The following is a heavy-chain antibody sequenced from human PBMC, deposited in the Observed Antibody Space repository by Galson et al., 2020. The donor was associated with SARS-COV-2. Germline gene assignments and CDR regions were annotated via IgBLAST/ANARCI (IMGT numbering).Heavy chain of an antibody. CDR3: AWIVARAVADTGRRGAFDI. D-gene: IGHD6-19*01. V-gene: IGHV2-70*11. CDR2: IDWDDNK. Sequence: ESGPTLVKPTQTLTLTCSFSGFSLSSRGMCVRWIRQPPGKALEWLARIDWDDNKYYNPSLKTRLTISKDTSKNQVVLTMTNMDPVDTATYYCAWIVARAVADTGRRGAFDIWGQGTMVTVSS. CDR1: GFSLSSRGMC. J-gene: IGHJ3*02.